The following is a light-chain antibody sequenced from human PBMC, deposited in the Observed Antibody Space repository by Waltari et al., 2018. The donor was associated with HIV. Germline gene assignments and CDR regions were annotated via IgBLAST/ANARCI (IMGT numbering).Light chain of an antibody. CDR1: QSISSSY. J-gene: IGKJ1*01. CDR3: QQYGSSPPWT. CDR2: GAS. V-gene: IGKV3-20*01. Sequence: EIVLTQSPGTLSSSPGERATLSCRASQSISSSYLDWYQQKPGQAPRLLIYGASRRATGIPDRFSGSGSGTDFTLTISRLEPEDFAVYYCQQYGSSPPWTFGQGTKVEIK.